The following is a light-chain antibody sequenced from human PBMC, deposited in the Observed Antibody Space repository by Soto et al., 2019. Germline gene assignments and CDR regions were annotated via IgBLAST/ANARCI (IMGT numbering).Light chain of an antibody. CDR1: SSELGNYNY. J-gene: IGLJ1*01. CDR2: EVS. V-gene: IGLV2-14*01. Sequence: QSVLTQPASVSGSPGQSITVSCTGTSSELGNYNYVSWYQHHPCKAPKLMVYEVSNRPSGASNRFSGSKSGNTASLTISGLQVEDEAEYYCSSYTSSGTPTFGYGITVTVL. CDR3: SSYTSSGTPT.